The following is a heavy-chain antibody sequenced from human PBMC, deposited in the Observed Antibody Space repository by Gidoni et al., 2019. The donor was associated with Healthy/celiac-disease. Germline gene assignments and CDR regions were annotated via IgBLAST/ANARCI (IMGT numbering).Heavy chain of an antibody. CDR1: GFTFSSYA. J-gene: IGHJ6*02. CDR3: AKGEELWFGFMDV. V-gene: IGHV3-23*01. Sequence: EVQLLESGGGLVQPGGSLRLYWAASGFTFSSYARSWVRPVPGKGLGWVSAISGSGGSTYYADSVKGRFTISRDNSKNTLYLQMNSLRAEDTAVYYCAKGEELWFGFMDVWGQGTTVTVSS. CDR2: ISGSGGST. D-gene: IGHD3-10*01.